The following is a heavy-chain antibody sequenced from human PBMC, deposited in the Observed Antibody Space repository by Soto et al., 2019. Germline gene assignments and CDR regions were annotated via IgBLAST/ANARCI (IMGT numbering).Heavy chain of an antibody. J-gene: IGHJ6*02. CDR2: ISAYNGNT. CDR1: GYTFTSYG. Sequence: VASVKVSCKASGYTFTSYGISWVRQAPGQGLEWMGWISAYNGNTNYAQKLQGRVTMTTDTSTSTAYMELRSLRSDDTAVYYCARDGGSTGYYYYGMDVWGQGTTVTVSS. V-gene: IGHV1-18*04. CDR3: ARDGGSTGYYYYGMDV. D-gene: IGHD3-16*01.